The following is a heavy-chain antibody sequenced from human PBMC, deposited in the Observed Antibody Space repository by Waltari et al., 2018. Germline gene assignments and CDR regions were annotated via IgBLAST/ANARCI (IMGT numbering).Heavy chain of an antibody. CDR3: ATPMRIAVADPFDY. D-gene: IGHD6-19*01. J-gene: IGHJ4*02. Sequence: QVQLVQSGAEVKTPGASVKVSCKVSRNTLTDLSMPWVRRAPGKGLEWMGGFDPEDGETIYAQKFQGRVTMTEDTSTDTAYMELSSLRSEDTAVYYCATPMRIAVADPFDYWGQGTLVTVSS. V-gene: IGHV1-24*01. CDR1: RNTLTDLS. CDR2: FDPEDGET.